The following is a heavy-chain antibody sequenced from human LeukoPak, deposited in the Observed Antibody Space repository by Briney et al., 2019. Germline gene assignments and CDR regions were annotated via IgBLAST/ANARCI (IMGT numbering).Heavy chain of an antibody. CDR1: GYTFTTYG. J-gene: IGHJ4*02. CDR2: INPYNGNT. D-gene: IGHD2-2*02. CDR3: ARELYGRFEH. V-gene: IGHV1-18*01. Sequence: GASVKVSCKASGYTFTTYGITWVRQAPGQGLECMGWINPYNGNTNYAQKLQGRVTMTTDTSTSTAYMELRSLRSDDTAVCYCARELYGRFEHWGQGTLVTVSS.